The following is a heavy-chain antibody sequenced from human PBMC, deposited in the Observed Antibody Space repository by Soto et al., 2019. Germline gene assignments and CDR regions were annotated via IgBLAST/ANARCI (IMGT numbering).Heavy chain of an antibody. V-gene: IGHV4-4*07. J-gene: IGHJ6*02. CDR3: ARDPPNSSGWFERDYYYYGMDV. Sequence: SETRSLTCTVSGGSISSYYWSWIRQPAGKGLEWIGRIYTSGSTNYNPSLKSRVTMSVDTSKNQFSLKLSSVTAADTAVYYCARDPPNSSGWFERDYYYYGMDVWGQGTTVTVSS. CDR1: GGSISSYY. D-gene: IGHD6-19*01. CDR2: IYTSGST.